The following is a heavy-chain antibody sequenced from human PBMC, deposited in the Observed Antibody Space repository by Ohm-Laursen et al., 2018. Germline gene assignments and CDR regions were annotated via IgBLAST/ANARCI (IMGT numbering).Heavy chain of an antibody. Sequence: SLRLSCTASGFTFSSYDMHWVRHATGKGLEWVSAIGTAGDTYYPGSVKGRFTISRENAKNSLYLQMNSLRGEDTAVYYCARGSGTPWGLYFDHWGQGALVTVSS. CDR2: IGTAGDT. CDR1: GFTFSSYD. CDR3: ARGSGTPWGLYFDH. J-gene: IGHJ4*02. V-gene: IGHV3-13*01. D-gene: IGHD1/OR15-1a*01.